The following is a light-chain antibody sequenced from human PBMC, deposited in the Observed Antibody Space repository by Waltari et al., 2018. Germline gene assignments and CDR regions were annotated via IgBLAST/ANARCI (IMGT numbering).Light chain of an antibody. V-gene: IGLV1-40*01. CDR3: QSYDNALRGSVL. J-gene: IGLJ2*01. Sequence: LTPPPSVSGAPGQRVTISCTGSSSDIGSFVVNWYQPRPGFVPRLLIYDNTQRPSGVPVRFTASKSATSASLDIAGLQPDDEADEYGQSYDNALRGSVLIGGGTRLTVL. CDR2: DNT. CDR1: SSDIGSFV.